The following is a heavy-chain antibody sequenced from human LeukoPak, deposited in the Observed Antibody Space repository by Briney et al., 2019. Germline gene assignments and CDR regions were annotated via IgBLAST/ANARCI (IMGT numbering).Heavy chain of an antibody. CDR3: ASSSWPTCFDY. CDR2: IYSGGST. D-gene: IGHD6-13*01. V-gene: IGHV3-66*01. CDR1: GFTVSSNY. Sequence: PGGSLRLSCAASGFTVSSNYMSWVRQAPGKGLEWVSVIYSGGSTYYADSVKGRFTISRDNSKNTLYLQMNSLRAEDTAVYYCASSSWPTCFDYWGQGTLVTVSS. J-gene: IGHJ4*02.